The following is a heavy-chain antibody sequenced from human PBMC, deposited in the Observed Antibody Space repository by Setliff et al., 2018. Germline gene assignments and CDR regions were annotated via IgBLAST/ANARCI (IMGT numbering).Heavy chain of an antibody. V-gene: IGHV1-69*05. J-gene: IGHJ1*01. Sequence: SVKVSCKASGGTFRSYGISWVRQAPGQGLEWMGGTIPSFGSTNYAQKFQDRVTIITDESTSTAYMELSRLRSDDTAVYYCARGTSSSSWPEYFQHWGQGTLVTVSS. D-gene: IGHD6-13*01. CDR1: GGTFRSYG. CDR3: ARGTSSSSWPEYFQH. CDR2: TIPSFGST.